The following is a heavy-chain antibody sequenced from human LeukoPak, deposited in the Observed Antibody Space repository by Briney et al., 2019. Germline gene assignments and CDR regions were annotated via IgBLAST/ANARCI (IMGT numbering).Heavy chain of an antibody. CDR1: GFTFSSYA. V-gene: IGHV3-23*01. J-gene: IGHJ2*01. CDR3: AKVWAHDGSGNPYWHFDL. Sequence: GGSLRLSCAASGFTFSSYAISWVRQAPGKGLEWVSAIRASGGPAYYADSVKGRFTISGDNSKHTLYLQMNSLRAEDTAVYYCAKVWAHDGSGNPYWHFDLWGRGTLVTVSS. D-gene: IGHD3-10*01. CDR2: IRASGGPA.